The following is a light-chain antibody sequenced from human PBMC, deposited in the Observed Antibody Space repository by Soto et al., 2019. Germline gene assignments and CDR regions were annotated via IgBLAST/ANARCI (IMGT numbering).Light chain of an antibody. CDR2: SAY. CDR1: QSVTSSY. CDR3: QQYGSSLWT. V-gene: IGKV3-20*01. J-gene: IGKJ1*01. Sequence: IVLTQSPGTLSLSPGERATLSCRSRQSVTSSYLAWYQQRPGQAPRLLIYSAYSSATGIPDRFSGSGSGTDFTLTISRLEPEDFAVYYCQQYGSSLWTLGQGTKVDIK.